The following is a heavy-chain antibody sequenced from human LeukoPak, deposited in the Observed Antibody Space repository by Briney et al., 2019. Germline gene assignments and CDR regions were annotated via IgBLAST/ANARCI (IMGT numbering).Heavy chain of an antibody. Sequence: GGSLRLSCAASGFTFSSYSMNWVRQAPGKGLEWVSSISSSSSYIYYADSVKGRFTISRDNAKNSLYLQINSLRAEDTAVYYCARDLEASSYYYGMDVWGQGTTVTVSS. V-gene: IGHV3-21*01. CDR1: GFTFSSYS. D-gene: IGHD1-1*01. J-gene: IGHJ6*02. CDR2: ISSSSSYI. CDR3: ARDLEASSYYYGMDV.